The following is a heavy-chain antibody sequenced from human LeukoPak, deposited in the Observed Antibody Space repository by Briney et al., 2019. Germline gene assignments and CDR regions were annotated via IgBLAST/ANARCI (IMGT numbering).Heavy chain of an antibody. J-gene: IGHJ6*02. Sequence: ETLSLTCTVSGGSISSGGYYWSWIRQHPGKGLEWVSGISGSGGNTYYADSVKGRFTISRDNSKNTLYLQMNSLRAEDTAVYYCAKYPQQWLVPDGMDVWGQGTTVTVSS. V-gene: IGHV3-23*01. CDR1: GGSISSGGYY. CDR2: ISGSGGNT. D-gene: IGHD6-19*01. CDR3: AKYPQQWLVPDGMDV.